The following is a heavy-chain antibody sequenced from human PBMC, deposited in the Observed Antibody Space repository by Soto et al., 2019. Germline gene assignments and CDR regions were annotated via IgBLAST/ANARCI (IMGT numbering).Heavy chain of an antibody. CDR3: AKNGQPPYYYYGMDV. V-gene: IGHV1-18*01. D-gene: IGHD2-8*01. Sequence: QGQLVQSGPEVKKPGASVKVSCKASGYTFSRYGISWVRQAPGQGLEWMGWISGYNGDTKYAQKVQGRVTMTIDTSTYPAYMELRSLTSDDTAIYYCAKNGQPPYYYYGMDVWGQGTTVTVSS. CDR1: GYTFSRYG. CDR2: ISGYNGDT. J-gene: IGHJ6*02.